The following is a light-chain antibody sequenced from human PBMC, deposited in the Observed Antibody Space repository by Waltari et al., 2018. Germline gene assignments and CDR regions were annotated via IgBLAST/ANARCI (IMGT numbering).Light chain of an antibody. CDR3: QQYESYPYT. Sequence: DIQMTQSPSTLSASVGDRVTITCRASQSINSWLAWYQHKPGTAPKLLISDASTLVSGVPSRFSSSGSGTEFTLTVSSLQPDDFAAYFCQQYESYPYTFGQGTKLDIK. J-gene: IGKJ2*01. CDR1: QSINSW. V-gene: IGKV1-5*01. CDR2: DAS.